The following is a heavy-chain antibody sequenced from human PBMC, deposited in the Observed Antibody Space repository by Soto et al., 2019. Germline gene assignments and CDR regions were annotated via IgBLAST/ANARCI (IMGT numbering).Heavy chain of an antibody. CDR1: GGTFSSYA. Sequence: QVQLVQSGAEVKKPGSSVKVSCKASGGTFSSYAISWVRQAPGQGLEWMGGIIPISGTTNYAQKFQGRVTITADEYTSTAYMELSSLRSEDKAVYYCARSQGSSTSLEIYYYYYYGMDVWGQGTTFTVSS. D-gene: IGHD2-2*01. CDR2: IIPISGTT. CDR3: ARSQGSSTSLEIYYYYYYGMDV. V-gene: IGHV1-69*01. J-gene: IGHJ6*02.